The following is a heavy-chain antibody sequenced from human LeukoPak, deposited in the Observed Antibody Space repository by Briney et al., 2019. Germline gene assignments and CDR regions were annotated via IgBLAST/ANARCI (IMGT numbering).Heavy chain of an antibody. CDR2: ISSSGSTI. CDR3: ARGGSGYDFPTHFDY. V-gene: IGHV3-11*04. D-gene: IGHD5-12*01. CDR1: RFTYSAYY. Sequence: GGSLRLSCAGSRFTYSAYYMIWIRQTPGKGLEWVSYISSSGSTIYYADSVKGRFTISRDNAKNSLYLQMNSLRAEDTAVYYCARGGSGYDFPTHFDYWGQGTLVTVSS. J-gene: IGHJ4*02.